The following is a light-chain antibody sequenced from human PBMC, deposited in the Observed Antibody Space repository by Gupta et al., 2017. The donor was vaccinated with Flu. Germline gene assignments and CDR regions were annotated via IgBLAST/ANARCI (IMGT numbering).Light chain of an antibody. CDR1: SSNIGSYT. CDR3: ATYDVNLQDVV. V-gene: IGLV1-44*01. CDR2: TDN. Sequence: VSISCSGSSSNIGSYTVNWYQHVPGSAPKLLIHTDNERPSGVPGRFSGSKSGTSASLAISGLQSEDEADYYCATYDVNLQDVVFGGGTMLTVL. J-gene: IGLJ2*01.